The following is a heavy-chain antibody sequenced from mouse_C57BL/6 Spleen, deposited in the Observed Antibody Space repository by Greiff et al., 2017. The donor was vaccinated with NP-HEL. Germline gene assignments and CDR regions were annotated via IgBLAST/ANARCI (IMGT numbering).Heavy chain of an antibody. CDR1: GYTFTGSW. Sequence: QVQLQQSGAELMQPGASVKLSCKAPGYTFTGSWIEWVKQRPGQGLEWIGEILPGSGSKNYNEKFKGKATFTADTSSKTADMQLSSLTTEDSAIYYGARIYYDYDWGAYWGQGTLVTVSA. V-gene: IGHV1-9*01. CDR2: ILPGSGSK. D-gene: IGHD2-4*01. CDR3: ARIYYDYDWGAY. J-gene: IGHJ3*01.